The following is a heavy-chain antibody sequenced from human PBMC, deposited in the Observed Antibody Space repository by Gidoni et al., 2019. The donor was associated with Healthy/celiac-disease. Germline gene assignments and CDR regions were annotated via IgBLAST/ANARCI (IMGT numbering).Heavy chain of an antibody. D-gene: IGHD5-12*01. J-gene: IGHJ4*02. V-gene: IGHV3-11*06. CDR3: ARDSGYSGYDTHY. Sequence: QVQLVESGGGLVKPGGSLRLSCAASGFPFSDYYMSWIRQAPGQGLDLVSYISSSSRYTNYADSVKGRVTISRDNAKNSLYLQMNSLRAEDTAVYYCARDSGYSGYDTHYWGQGTLVTVSS. CDR1: GFPFSDYY. CDR2: ISSSSRYT.